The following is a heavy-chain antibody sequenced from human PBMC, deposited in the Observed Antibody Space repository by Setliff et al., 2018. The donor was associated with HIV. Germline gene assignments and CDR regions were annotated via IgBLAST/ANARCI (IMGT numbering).Heavy chain of an antibody. CDR3: ARVKAVADNNWFDP. Sequence: SETLSLTCTVSGGSIKSGDYYWSWIRQPPGKGLEWIGYIYYTGSTYYNPSLKSRVIISIDMSKNQFSLKLSSVTAADTAVYYCARVKAVADNNWFDPWGQGTLVTVSS. CDR2: IYYTGST. D-gene: IGHD6-19*01. CDR1: GGSIKSGDYY. J-gene: IGHJ5*02. V-gene: IGHV4-30-4*08.